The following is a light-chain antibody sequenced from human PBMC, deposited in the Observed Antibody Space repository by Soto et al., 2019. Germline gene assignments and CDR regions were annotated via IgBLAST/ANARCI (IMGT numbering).Light chain of an antibody. J-gene: IGKJ5*01. CDR2: AAS. CDR3: QQLHSYPIT. V-gene: IGKV1-9*01. CDR1: QGITNY. Sequence: DIPMTQATSSMSVSGRDRVIINCRASQGITNYLAWYQQKPGKVPKLLIYAASTLYTGVPSRFSGSESGAVFTLTISSLQPEDFATYYCQQLHSYPITFGQGTDWRL.